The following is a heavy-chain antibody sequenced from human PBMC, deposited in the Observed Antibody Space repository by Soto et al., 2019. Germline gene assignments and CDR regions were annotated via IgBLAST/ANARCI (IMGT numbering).Heavy chain of an antibody. J-gene: IGHJ5*02. D-gene: IGHD6-19*01. CDR1: GASISSYF. Sequence: ASETLSVTCTVSGASISSYFWTWIRQPAGKGLDWIGRISTSGTTNYNPSLKSRVTMSVDTSKNHFSLNLSSVTAADTAVYYCAREAGPDRWFDPWGQGTLVTVSS. CDR2: ISTSGTT. CDR3: AREAGPDRWFDP. V-gene: IGHV4-4*07.